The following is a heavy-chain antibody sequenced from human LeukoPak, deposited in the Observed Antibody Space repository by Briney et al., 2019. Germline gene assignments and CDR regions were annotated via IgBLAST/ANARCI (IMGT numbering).Heavy chain of an antibody. CDR3: ASSYYDFWSGYGEHYYMDV. CDR1: VYTFTGYY. J-gene: IGHJ6*03. CDR2: INPNSGGT. D-gene: IGHD3-3*01. V-gene: IGHV1-2*02. Sequence: ASVKVSCKASVYTFTGYYMHWVRQAPGQGLEWMGWINPNSGGTNYAQKFQGRVTTTRDTSISTAYMELSRLRSDDTAVYYCASSYYDFWSGYGEHYYMDVWGKGTTVTVSS.